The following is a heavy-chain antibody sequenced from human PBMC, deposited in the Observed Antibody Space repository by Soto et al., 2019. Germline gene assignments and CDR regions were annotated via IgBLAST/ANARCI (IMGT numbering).Heavy chain of an antibody. CDR1: GGSLSSYY. CDR3: ARDKSRGVSDYYYHMDV. V-gene: IGHV4-59*01. CDR2: IYYSGST. J-gene: IGHJ6*03. Sequence: QVQLQESGPGLVQPSGTLSLTRIVSGGSLSSYYWSWIRQPPGKGLEWIGYIYYSGSTTYNPSLNNRVTMSVDISKTPLSLTVRSVPAADTAVSYCARDKSRGVSDYYYHMDVWGRGATVTVSS. D-gene: IGHD3-10*01.